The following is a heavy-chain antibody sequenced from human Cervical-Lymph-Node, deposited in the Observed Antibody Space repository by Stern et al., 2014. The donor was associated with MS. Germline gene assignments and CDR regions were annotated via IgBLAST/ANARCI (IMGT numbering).Heavy chain of an antibody. J-gene: IGHJ4*02. Sequence: VQLVESGAELKKPGSSVKVSCKASGGTFSSYTIGWVRQAPGQGLEWMGWMIAMFGIATYAEKFQGRVTITADESTSTAYMDLSTLRSEDTAVYYCARATSDYIWGNYRYLDYWGQGTQVTVSS. V-gene: IGHV1-69*01. CDR1: GGTFSSYT. D-gene: IGHD3-16*02. CDR3: ARATSDYIWGNYRYLDY. CDR2: MIAMFGIA.